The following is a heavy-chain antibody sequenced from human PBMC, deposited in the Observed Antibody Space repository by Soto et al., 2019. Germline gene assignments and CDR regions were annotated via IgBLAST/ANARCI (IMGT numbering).Heavy chain of an antibody. D-gene: IGHD2-2*01. CDR1: GYTFTSYA. CDR3: ARDVGVVVPAAIGSFDY. Sequence: QVQLVQSGAEVKKPGASVKVSCKASGYTFTSYAMHWVRQAPGQRLEWMGWTNAGNGNTKYSQKFQGRVTITRDTAXSRXYMALSSLRSEATAVYYCARDVGVVVPAAIGSFDYWGQGTLVTVSS. CDR2: TNAGNGNT. V-gene: IGHV1-3*01. J-gene: IGHJ4*02.